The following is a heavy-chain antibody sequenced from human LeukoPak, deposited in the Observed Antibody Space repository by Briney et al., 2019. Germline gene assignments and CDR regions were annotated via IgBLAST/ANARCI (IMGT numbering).Heavy chain of an antibody. Sequence: GGSLRLSCAASGFTFSSYAMSWVRQAPGKGLEWVSAISGSGGSTYYADSVKGRFTISRDNSKNTLYLQMNSLRAEDTAVYYCAKEVVVPAAMNYYYYGMDAWGQGTTVTVSS. CDR3: AKEVVVPAAMNYYYYGMDA. CDR2: ISGSGGST. CDR1: GFTFSSYA. J-gene: IGHJ6*02. V-gene: IGHV3-23*01. D-gene: IGHD2-2*01.